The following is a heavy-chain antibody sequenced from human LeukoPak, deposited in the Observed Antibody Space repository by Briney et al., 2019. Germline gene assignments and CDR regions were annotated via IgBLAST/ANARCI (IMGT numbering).Heavy chain of an antibody. CDR3: ARNRGSSGWYDY. Sequence: SGTLSLTCTVSGGSISSYYWTWIRQPPRQGLEWIGYIFYSGSTNYNPSLKSRVTISLDTSKNQFSLKLSSVTAADTAVYYCARNRGSSGWYDYWGQGTLVTVSS. D-gene: IGHD6-13*01. CDR1: GGSISSYY. CDR2: IFYSGST. V-gene: IGHV4-59*01. J-gene: IGHJ4*02.